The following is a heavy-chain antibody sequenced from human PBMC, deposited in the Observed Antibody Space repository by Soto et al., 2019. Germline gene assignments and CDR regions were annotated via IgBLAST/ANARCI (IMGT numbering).Heavy chain of an antibody. CDR2: IYYSGST. Sequence: SETLSLTCTVSGGSVSSYYWSWIRQPPGKGLEWIGSIYYSGSTYYNPSLKSRVTISVDTSKNQFSLKLSSVTAADTAVYYCARRWGRTFDYWGQGTLVTVSS. CDR3: ARRWGRTFDY. CDR1: GGSVSSYY. V-gene: IGHV4-39*07. J-gene: IGHJ4*02. D-gene: IGHD7-27*01.